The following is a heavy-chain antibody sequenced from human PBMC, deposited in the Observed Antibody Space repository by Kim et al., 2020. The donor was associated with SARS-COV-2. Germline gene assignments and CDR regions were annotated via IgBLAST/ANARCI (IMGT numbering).Heavy chain of an antibody. Sequence: SETLSLTCTVSGGSISSGGYYWSWIRQHPGKGLEWIGYIYYSGSTYYNPSLKSRVTISVDTSKNQFSLKLSSVTAADTAVYYCARGGYYDSTGAFDIWGQGTMVTVSS. CDR2: IYYSGST. CDR1: GGSISSGGYY. V-gene: IGHV4-31*03. J-gene: IGHJ3*02. D-gene: IGHD3-22*01. CDR3: ARGGYYDSTGAFDI.